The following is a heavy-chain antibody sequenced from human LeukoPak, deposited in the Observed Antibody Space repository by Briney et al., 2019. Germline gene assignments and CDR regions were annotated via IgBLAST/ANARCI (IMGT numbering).Heavy chain of an antibody. J-gene: IGHJ4*02. D-gene: IGHD1-26*01. CDR3: ARDSGRHGFDY. CDR2: IKQDGSEK. V-gene: IGHV3-7*01. Sequence: GGSLRLSCAASGFTFFSYWMRWVRQAPGKGLEWVANIKQDGSEKYYVDSVKGRFTISRDNAKNTLYLQMNSLRAEDTAVYYCARDSGRHGFDYWGQGTLVTVSS. CDR1: GFTFFSYW.